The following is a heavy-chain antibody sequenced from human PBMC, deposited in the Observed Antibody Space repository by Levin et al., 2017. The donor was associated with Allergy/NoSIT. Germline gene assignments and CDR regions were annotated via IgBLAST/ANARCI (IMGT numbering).Heavy chain of an antibody. J-gene: IGHJ4*02. CDR1: GGSFSGYS. CDR3: ARGFRSPGISVTGTDY. D-gene: IGHD6-19*01. CDR2: INHSGGT. V-gene: IGHV4-34*01. Sequence: ASETLSLTCAVYGGSFSGYSWSWIRQPPGKGLEWIGEINHSGGTNYNPSLKSRIIVSRDTSKSQFSLNLNSVTAADTAVYYCARGFRSPGISVTGTDYWGPGTLVTVSS.